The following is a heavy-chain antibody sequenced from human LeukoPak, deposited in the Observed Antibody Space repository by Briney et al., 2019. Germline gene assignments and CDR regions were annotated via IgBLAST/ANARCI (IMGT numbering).Heavy chain of an antibody. CDR2: ISAYNGNT. D-gene: IGHD3-3*01. J-gene: IGHJ6*02. Sequence: ASVKVSCKASGYTFTSYGISWVRQAPGQGLEWMGWISAYNGNTNYAQKLQGRVTITTDTSTSTAYMELRSLRSDDTAVYYCARDWPFLPPPTYYDFSSYGMDVWGQGTTVTVSS. V-gene: IGHV1-18*01. CDR1: GYTFTSYG. CDR3: ARDWPFLPPPTYYDFSSYGMDV.